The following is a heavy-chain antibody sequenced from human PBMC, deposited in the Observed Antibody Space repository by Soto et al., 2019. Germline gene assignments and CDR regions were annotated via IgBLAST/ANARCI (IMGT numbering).Heavy chain of an antibody. CDR3: AAGGGLPRYY. Sequence: QLQLQESGSGLVKPSQTLSLTCAVSVGSISSGGYSWSWIRHPPGKDLEWIGYIYHSGSTDYNPSLKSRVTLSVDRSKNQFSVKLSSVTAADTAVYYCAAGGGLPRYYWGQGTLVTVSS. J-gene: IGHJ4*02. CDR1: VGSISSGGYS. V-gene: IGHV4-30-2*01. D-gene: IGHD5-12*01. CDR2: IYHSGST.